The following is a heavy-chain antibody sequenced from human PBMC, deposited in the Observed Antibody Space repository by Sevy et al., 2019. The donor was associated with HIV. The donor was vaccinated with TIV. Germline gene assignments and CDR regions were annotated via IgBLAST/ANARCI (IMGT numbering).Heavy chain of an antibody. J-gene: IGHJ3*02. CDR1: GFTFCSYC. Sequence: GGSLRLSCGASGFTFCSYCMHWVRQAPGKGLEWVAVTSYDGSKKYYADSVKGRFTISRDNSRTTLYLEMNSLRAEDTAVYYCARDGGGYYYDSSGYYHDAFDIWGLGTMVTVSS. CDR2: TSYDGSKK. V-gene: IGHV3-30-3*01. CDR3: ARDGGGYYYDSSGYYHDAFDI. D-gene: IGHD3-22*01.